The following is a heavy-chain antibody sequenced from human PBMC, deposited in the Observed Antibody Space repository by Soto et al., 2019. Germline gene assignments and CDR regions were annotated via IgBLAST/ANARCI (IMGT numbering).Heavy chain of an antibody. Sequence: LSCAASGFTFSSYWMHWVRQAPGKGLVWVSRINSDGSSTSYADSVKGRFTISRDNAKNTLYLQMNSLRAEDTAVYYCARVGYCTNGVCYKGVDYWGQGTLATVSS. D-gene: IGHD2-8*01. CDR2: INSDGSST. J-gene: IGHJ4*02. CDR1: GFTFSSYW. V-gene: IGHV3-74*01. CDR3: ARVGYCTNGVCYKGVDY.